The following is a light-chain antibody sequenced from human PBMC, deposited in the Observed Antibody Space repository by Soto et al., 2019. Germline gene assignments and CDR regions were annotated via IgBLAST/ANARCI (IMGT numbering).Light chain of an antibody. Sequence: QSAPTQPASVSGSPGQSITISCTGSSGDIGDYKYVSWYKQHPGKAPKLMIYDVSNRPSGVSNRFSASKSGNTASLTISGLQAEDEADYYCSSYTSTNFVIFGGGTQLTVL. J-gene: IGLJ2*01. V-gene: IGLV2-14*01. CDR1: SGDIGDYKY. CDR3: SSYTSTNFVI. CDR2: DVS.